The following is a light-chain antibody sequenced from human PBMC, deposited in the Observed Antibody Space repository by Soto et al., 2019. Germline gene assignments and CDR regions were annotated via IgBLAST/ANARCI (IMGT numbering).Light chain of an antibody. J-gene: IGLJ1*01. CDR2: EVN. V-gene: IGLV2-14*01. CDR3: RSYTRSSSLYV. Sequence: QSVLTQPASVSGSPGQSITISCTGTSSDVGGYNYVSWYQQHPGKAPKLMIYEVNNRPSGVSNRFSGSKSGNTASLTISGIQAHEEPHYYSRSYTRSSSLYVFGTGTKVTV. CDR1: SSDVGGYNY.